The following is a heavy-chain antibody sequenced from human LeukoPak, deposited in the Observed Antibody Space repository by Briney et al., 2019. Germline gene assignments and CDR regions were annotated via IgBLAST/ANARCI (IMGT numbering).Heavy chain of an antibody. CDR1: GFTFSSYA. CDR3: ARAEGYGSGSYWYYFDY. V-gene: IGHV3-30*04. J-gene: IGHJ4*02. CDR2: ISYDGSNK. D-gene: IGHD3-10*01. Sequence: GGSLRLSCAASGFTFSSYAMHWVRQAPGKGLEWVAVISYDGSNKYYADSVKGRFTISRDNSKNTLYLQMNSLRAEDTAVYYCARAEGYGSGSYWYYFDYWGQGTLVTVSS.